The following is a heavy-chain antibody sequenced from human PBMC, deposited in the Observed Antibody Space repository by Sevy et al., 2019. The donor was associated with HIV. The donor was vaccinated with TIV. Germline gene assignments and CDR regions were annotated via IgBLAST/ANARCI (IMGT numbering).Heavy chain of an antibody. J-gene: IGHJ4*01. Sequence: GESLKISCAASGFSFSSYAMHWVRQAPGKGLEWVAVMSYDGNDKSYADSVKGRFTISRDNSKNTLYLQMNSLRPEDTAVYYCASDNFLYFWSGFYDFWGHGTLVTVSS. CDR2: MSYDGNDK. CDR1: GFSFSSYA. V-gene: IGHV3-30-3*01. D-gene: IGHD3-3*01. CDR3: ASDNFLYFWSGFYDF.